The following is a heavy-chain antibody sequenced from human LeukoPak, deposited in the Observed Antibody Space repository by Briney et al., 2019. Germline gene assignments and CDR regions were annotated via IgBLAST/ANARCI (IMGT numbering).Heavy chain of an antibody. CDR1: GFTFSSYG. J-gene: IGHJ4*02. V-gene: IGHV3-30*03. Sequence: PGRSLRLSCAASGFTFSSYGMHWVRQAPGKGLEWVAVISYDGSNKYYADSVKGRFTISRDNAKNSLYLQVNSLRAEDTAVYYCARGRFHALEWLMTFEYWGLGTLVTVSS. CDR3: ARGRFHALEWLMTFEY. D-gene: IGHD3-3*01. CDR2: ISYDGSNK.